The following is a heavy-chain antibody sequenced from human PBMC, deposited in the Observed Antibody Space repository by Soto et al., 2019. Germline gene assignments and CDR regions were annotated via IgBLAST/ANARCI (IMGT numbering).Heavy chain of an antibody. J-gene: IGHJ6*03. V-gene: IGHV4-59*11. CDR3: ARGIQTSYYYYYYMDV. CDR2: IYHTGST. Sequence: QVQLQESGPGLVKPSETLSLTCTVSGGSISSHYWNWIRQPPGKGLEWIGYIYHTGSTNYNPSLKSRVTISVDTSKKQFSLTVHSATAADTAVYFCARGIQTSYYYYYYMDVWGKGTTVTVSS. CDR1: GGSISSHY.